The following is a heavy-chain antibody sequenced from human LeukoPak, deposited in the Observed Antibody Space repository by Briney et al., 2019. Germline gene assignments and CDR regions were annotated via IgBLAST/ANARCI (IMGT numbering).Heavy chain of an antibody. CDR2: MNPNSGNT. J-gene: IGHJ4*02. Sequence: EASVKVSCTASGYTFTSYDITWVRQATGQGLEWMGWMNPNSGNTGYAQKFQGRVTMTRNTSISTAYMELSSLRSEDTAVYYCARRRYGAIVATDYWGQVTLVTVPS. D-gene: IGHD5-12*01. CDR1: GYTFTSYD. CDR3: ARRRYGAIVATDY. V-gene: IGHV1-8*01.